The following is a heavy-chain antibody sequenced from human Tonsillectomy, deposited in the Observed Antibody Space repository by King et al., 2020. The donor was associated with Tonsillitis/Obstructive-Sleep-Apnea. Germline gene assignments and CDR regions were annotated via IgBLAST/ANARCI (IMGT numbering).Heavy chain of an antibody. CDR1: GFTFNRYA. J-gene: IGHJ4*02. CDR2: IWYDGSNK. D-gene: IGHD3-22*01. Sequence: VQLVESGGGAVQPGRSLRLSCAASGFTFNRYAMHWVCQAPGKGLEWVAVIWYDGSNKYYADSVKGRFTISRDNSKNIVYLQMNSLRAEDTAVYYCARDPPDDSTGYFSFDYWGQGTLVTVSS. CDR3: ARDPPDDSTGYFSFDY. V-gene: IGHV3-33*01.